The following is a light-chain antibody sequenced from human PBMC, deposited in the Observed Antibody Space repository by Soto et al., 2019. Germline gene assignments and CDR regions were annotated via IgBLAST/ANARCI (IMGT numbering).Light chain of an antibody. CDR3: CSYAGSYTFPYV. Sequence: QSVLTQPRSVSGSPGQSATISCTGTSSDVGGYNYVSWYQQHPGKAPKLMIYDVSKRPSGVPDRFSGSKPGNTASLTISGLQAEDEADYYCCSYAGSYTFPYVFGTGTKVTVL. J-gene: IGLJ1*01. CDR2: DVS. V-gene: IGLV2-11*01. CDR1: SSDVGGYNY.